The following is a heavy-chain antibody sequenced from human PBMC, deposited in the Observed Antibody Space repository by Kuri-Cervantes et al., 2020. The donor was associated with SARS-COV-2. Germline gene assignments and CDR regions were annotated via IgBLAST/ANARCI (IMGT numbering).Heavy chain of an antibody. CDR2: ISWNSGSI. V-gene: IGHV3-9*01. D-gene: IGHD6-13*01. CDR1: GYTFDDYA. CDR3: ARDQGKQQRGWA. J-gene: IGHJ5*02. Sequence: SLKISCAASGYTFDDYAMHWVRQAPGKGLEWVSGISWNSGSIGYADSVKGRFTISRDNAKNSLYLQMNSLRAEDTAVYYCARDQGKQQRGWAWGQGTLVTVSS.